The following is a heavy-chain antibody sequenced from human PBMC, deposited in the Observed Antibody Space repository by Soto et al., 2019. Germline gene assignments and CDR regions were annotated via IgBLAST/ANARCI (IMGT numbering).Heavy chain of an antibody. J-gene: IGHJ4*02. D-gene: IGHD3-10*01. CDR1: GYTFTGYG. CDR3: ARSLDPTYYYGSGSSPSGY. Sequence: ASVKVSCKASGYTFTGYGISWVRQAPGQGLEWMGWISAYNGNTNYAQKFQGRVTITTDTSTSTAYMELSSLRSEDTAVYYCARSLDPTYYYGSGSSPSGYWGQG. V-gene: IGHV1-18*01. CDR2: ISAYNGNT.